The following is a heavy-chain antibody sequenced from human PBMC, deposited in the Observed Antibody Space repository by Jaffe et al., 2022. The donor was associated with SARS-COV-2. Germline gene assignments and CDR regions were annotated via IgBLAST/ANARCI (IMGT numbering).Heavy chain of an antibody. CDR1: GFTFSSYW. Sequence: EVQLVESGGGLVQPGGSLRLSCAASGFTFSSYWMSWVRQAPGKGLEWVANIKQDGSEKYYVDSVKGRFTISRDNAKNSLYLQMNSLRAEDTAVYYCARGALRFLEWLFPYMDVWGQGTTVTVSS. J-gene: IGHJ6*03. V-gene: IGHV3-7*01. CDR2: IKQDGSEK. D-gene: IGHD3-3*01. CDR3: ARGALRFLEWLFPYMDV.